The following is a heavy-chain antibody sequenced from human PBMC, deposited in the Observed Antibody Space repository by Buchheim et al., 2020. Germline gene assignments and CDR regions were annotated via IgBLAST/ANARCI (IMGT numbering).Heavy chain of an antibody. CDR1: GFTFSDYE. CDR3: VRERGVTPDYFDY. Sequence: EVQLVESGGGLVQPGGSLRLSCAASGFTFSDYEMNWVRQAPGKGLEWISYISVSTRTLYYAASVKGRFTISRDNARNSLYLQMNSLRAEDTAIYYCVRERGVTPDYFDYWGQGTL. J-gene: IGHJ4*02. D-gene: IGHD3-3*01. CDR2: ISVSTRTL. V-gene: IGHV3-48*03.